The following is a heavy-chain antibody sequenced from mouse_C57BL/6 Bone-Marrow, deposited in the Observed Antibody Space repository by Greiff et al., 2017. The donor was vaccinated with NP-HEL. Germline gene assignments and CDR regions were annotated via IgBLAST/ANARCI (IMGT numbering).Heavy chain of an antibody. D-gene: IGHD1-1*01. CDR1: GYTFTSYG. J-gene: IGHJ3*01. Sequence: VQLQESGAELARPGASVKLSCKASGYTFTSYGISCVKQRTGQGLEWIGEIYPRSGNTYYNEKFKGKATLTADKSSSTAYMELRSLTSEDSAVYFCARCYYGSRVLFAYWGQGTLVTVSA. CDR3: ARCYYGSRVLFAY. V-gene: IGHV1-81*01. CDR2: IYPRSGNT.